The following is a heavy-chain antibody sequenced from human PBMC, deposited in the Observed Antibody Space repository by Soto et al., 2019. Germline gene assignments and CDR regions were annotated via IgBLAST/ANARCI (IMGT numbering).Heavy chain of an antibody. CDR3: ARAAWGGSDPPGYFDY. Sequence: QVQLVEAGGGVVQPGRSLRLSCAASGFTFSSYAMHWVLQAPGKGLECVAVISYDGSNKYYADSVKGRFTISSDNSKNTLKLQMSSESAEDTALYYCARAAWGGSDPPGYFDYWGQGTLVTVSS. V-gene: IGHV3-30-3*01. D-gene: IGHD3-16*01. CDR1: GFTFSSYA. CDR2: ISYDGSNK. J-gene: IGHJ4*02.